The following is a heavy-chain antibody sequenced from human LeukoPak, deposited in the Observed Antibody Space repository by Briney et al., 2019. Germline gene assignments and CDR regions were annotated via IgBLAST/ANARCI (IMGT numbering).Heavy chain of an antibody. Sequence: GESLKISCKGSGYSLTSYWIGWVRQMPGKGLEWMGIIYPGDSDTRYSPSFQGQVTISADKSISTAYLQWSSLKASDTAMYYCARHPRGYGSGSSAYYYGMDVWGQGTTVTVSS. CDR1: GYSLTSYW. D-gene: IGHD3-10*01. CDR2: IYPGDSDT. V-gene: IGHV5-51*01. CDR3: ARHPRGYGSGSSAYYYGMDV. J-gene: IGHJ6*02.